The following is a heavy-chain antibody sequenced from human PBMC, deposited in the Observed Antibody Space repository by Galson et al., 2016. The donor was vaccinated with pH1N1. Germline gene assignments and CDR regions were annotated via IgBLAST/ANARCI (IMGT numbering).Heavy chain of an antibody. J-gene: IGHJ3*02. CDR1: GFTFSTYT. Sequence: SLRLSCAASGFTFSTYTVYWVRQSPGQGLEWVSSISVSGLSTYYADSVKGRFTISRDNSKNTLYLQMNSLRAEDTAVYYCAKDHSLHLWLQGAFDIWGQGTRVTVSS. CDR3: AKDHSLHLWLQGAFDI. CDR2: ISVSGLST. D-gene: IGHD5-18*01. V-gene: IGHV3-23*01.